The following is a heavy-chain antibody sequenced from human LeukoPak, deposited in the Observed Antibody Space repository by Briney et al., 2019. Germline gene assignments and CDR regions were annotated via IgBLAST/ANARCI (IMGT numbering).Heavy chain of an antibody. CDR3: VSRPSDSWRGPFDY. J-gene: IGHJ4*02. CDR1: GITFRSYA. CDR2: VSGSGDNT. V-gene: IGHV3-23*01. D-gene: IGHD3-3*01. Sequence: GGSLRLSCAASGITFRSYAMSWVRQAPGKGLEWVSAVSGSGDNTYYADSVKGRFIISRDNSKNTLHLQMNSLRAEDTAVYYCVSRPSDSWRGPFDYWGQGTLVTVSS.